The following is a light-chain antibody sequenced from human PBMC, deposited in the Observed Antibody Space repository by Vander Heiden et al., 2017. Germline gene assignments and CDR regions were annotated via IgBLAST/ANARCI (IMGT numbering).Light chain of an antibody. V-gene: IGKV3-11*01. CDR3: QQRSNWPVT. Sequence: EIVLTQSPATLSLSPGERATLSCRASQTVRSYLAWYQQKPGQAPRLLIYDASNRATGLPARFSGSGSGTDFTRTISSLEPEDFAVYYCQQRSNWPVTFGQGTRREIK. CDR2: DAS. CDR1: QTVRSY. J-gene: IGKJ5*01.